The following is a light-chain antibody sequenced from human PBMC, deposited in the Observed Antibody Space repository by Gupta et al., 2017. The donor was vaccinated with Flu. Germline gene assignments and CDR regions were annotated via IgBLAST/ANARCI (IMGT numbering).Light chain of an antibody. V-gene: IGLV3-21*02. CDR1: NIGSRS. CDR3: QVWDSSSVHVV. J-gene: IGLJ2*01. CDR2: DDS. Sequence: NNIGSRSEHWYRHNPGQAPVLIVFDDSDRPSGVPERFSGSNSGYTATVTISRVEAQYEDDYYYQVWDSSSVHVVFGGGTKLTVL.